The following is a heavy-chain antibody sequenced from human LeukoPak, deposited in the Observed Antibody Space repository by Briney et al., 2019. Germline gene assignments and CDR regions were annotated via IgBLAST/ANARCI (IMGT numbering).Heavy chain of an antibody. CDR3: ARGQYYYGSGSYWYYYYGMDV. CDR2: FDPEDGET. J-gene: IGHJ6*02. D-gene: IGHD3-10*01. Sequence: ASVKVSCKVSGYTLTELSMHWVRQAPGKGLEWMGGFDPEDGETIYAQKFQGRVTITADESTSTAYMELSSLRSEDTAVYYCARGQYYYGSGSYWYYYYGMDVWGQGTTVTVSS. V-gene: IGHV1-24*01. CDR1: GYTLTELS.